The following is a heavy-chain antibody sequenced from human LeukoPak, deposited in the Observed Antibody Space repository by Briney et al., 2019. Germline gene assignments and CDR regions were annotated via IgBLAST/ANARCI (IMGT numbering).Heavy chain of an antibody. J-gene: IGHJ4*02. Sequence: SETLSLTCTVSGGSISSGDYYWSGIRQPPGKGLEWIGYIYYSGSTYYNPSLKGRVTISVDTSKNQFSLKLSSVTAADTAVYYCARGDYFDYWGQGTLVTVSS. CDR3: ARGDYFDY. CDR2: IYYSGST. CDR1: GGSISSGDYY. V-gene: IGHV4-30-4*08.